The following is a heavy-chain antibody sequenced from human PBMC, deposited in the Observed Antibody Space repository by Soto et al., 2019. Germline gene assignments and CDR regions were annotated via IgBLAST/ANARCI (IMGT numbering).Heavy chain of an antibody. Sequence: SVKVSCKASVLRYSGHVISWVRQAPGQGLEWMGGIIPLFGIPNYAQKFQGRLTITADKSTSTAYMELSSLRSEDTAVYYCARGVVDTNVVFKWFDPWGQGTLVTVSS. J-gene: IGHJ5*02. CDR2: IIPLFGIP. D-gene: IGHD2-15*01. V-gene: IGHV1-69*10. CDR3: ARGVVDTNVVFKWFDP. CDR1: VLRYSGHV.